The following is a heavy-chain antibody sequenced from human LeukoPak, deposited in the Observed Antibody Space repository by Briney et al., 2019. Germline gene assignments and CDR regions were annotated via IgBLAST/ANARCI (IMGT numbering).Heavy chain of an antibody. CDR3: ARQSYYGSGTHFDY. CDR2: IYYSGST. CDR1: GGSISSGSYY. D-gene: IGHD3-10*01. J-gene: IGHJ4*02. V-gene: IGHV4-61*01. Sequence: SQTLSLTCTVSGGSISSGSYYWSWIRQPPGKGLEWIGHIYYSGSTNYNPSLKSRVTISVDTSKNQFSLKLSSVTAADTAVYYCARQSYYGSGTHFDYWGQGTLVTVSS.